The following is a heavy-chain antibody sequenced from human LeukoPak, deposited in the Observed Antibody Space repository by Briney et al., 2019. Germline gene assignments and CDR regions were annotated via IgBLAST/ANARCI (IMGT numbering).Heavy chain of an antibody. D-gene: IGHD2-2*01. CDR1: GGSFSGYY. Sequence: SETLSLTCAVYGGSFSGYYWSWIRQPPGKGLEWIGRIYTSGSTNYNPSLKSRVTMSVDTSKNQFSLKLSSVTAADTAVYYCAREWDIVVVPAADYYYYYGMDVWGQGTTVTVSS. CDR2: IYTSGST. J-gene: IGHJ6*02. CDR3: AREWDIVVVPAADYYYYYGMDV. V-gene: IGHV4-59*10.